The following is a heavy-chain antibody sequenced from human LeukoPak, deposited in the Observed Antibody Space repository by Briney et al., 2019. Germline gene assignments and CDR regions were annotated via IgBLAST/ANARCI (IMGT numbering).Heavy chain of an antibody. D-gene: IGHD2-8*01. V-gene: IGHV3-7*03. J-gene: IGHJ4*02. Sequence: QSGGSLRLSCAASGFTFSSYWMSWVRQAPGKGLEWVASIKEDGSERQYVDSVKGRFIISRDNTKASLFLQLNSLRAEDTAVYYCARDLGYCTNGVCHTRVDYWGQGALVTVSS. CDR2: IKEDGSER. CDR3: ARDLGYCTNGVCHTRVDY. CDR1: GFTFSSYW.